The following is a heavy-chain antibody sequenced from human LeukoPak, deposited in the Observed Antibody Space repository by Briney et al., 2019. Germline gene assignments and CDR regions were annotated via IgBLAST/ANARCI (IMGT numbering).Heavy chain of an antibody. CDR2: IYSGGCT. D-gene: IGHD3-3*01. Sequence: PGGSLRLSCAASGFTVSSNYMSWVRAAPGKGLEWVSVIYSGGCTYYADAVKGRLTISRDNSKNTLYLEMNSLRAEDTAVYYCARGTIFGVVRSLDYWGQGTLVTVSS. CDR1: GFTVSSNY. CDR3: ARGTIFGVVRSLDY. J-gene: IGHJ4*02. V-gene: IGHV3-66*02.